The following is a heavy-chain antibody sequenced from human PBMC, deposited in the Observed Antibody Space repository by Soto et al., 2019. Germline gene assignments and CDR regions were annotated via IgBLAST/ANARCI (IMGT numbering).Heavy chain of an antibody. V-gene: IGHV3-66*01. CDR3: ARDTYDDY. CDR2: IYSGGRT. Sequence: EVRLVESGGGLVQPGGSLRLSCAASGVTVSNNYMSWVRQAPGKGLEWVSVIYSGGRTYYADSVKGRFIISRDSSKNTLYLQMNSLRAEDTAVYYCARDTYDDYRGQGTLVTVSS. D-gene: IGHD3-3*01. J-gene: IGHJ4*02. CDR1: GVTVSNNY.